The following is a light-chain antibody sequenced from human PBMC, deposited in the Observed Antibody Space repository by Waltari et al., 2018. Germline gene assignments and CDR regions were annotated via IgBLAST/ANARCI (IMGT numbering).Light chain of an antibody. CDR2: SSM. CDR3: AAWDDSLNGVV. J-gene: IGLJ2*01. CDR1: SSNIGSNT. Sequence: QSVLTQPPSASGTPGQRVTISCSGSSSNIGSNTVNWYQQLPRTAPKLLIYSSMWRPPGVPDRFSGSKLGTSASLAISGLQSEDEADYYCAAWDDSLNGVVFGGGTKLTVL. V-gene: IGLV1-44*01.